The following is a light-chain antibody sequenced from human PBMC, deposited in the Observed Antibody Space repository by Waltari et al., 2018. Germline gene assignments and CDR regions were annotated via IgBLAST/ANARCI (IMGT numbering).Light chain of an antibody. CDR2: DAS. J-gene: IGKJ2*01. CDR3: QQRSNWPPGYT. CDR1: QSVSSY. Sequence: EIVLTHSPATLSLSPGERATLSCRASQSVSSYLAWYQQKPGQAPRLLIYDASNRATGIPARFSGSGSGTDFTRTISSLEPEDVAVYYCQQRSNWPPGYTFGQGTKLEI. V-gene: IGKV3-11*01.